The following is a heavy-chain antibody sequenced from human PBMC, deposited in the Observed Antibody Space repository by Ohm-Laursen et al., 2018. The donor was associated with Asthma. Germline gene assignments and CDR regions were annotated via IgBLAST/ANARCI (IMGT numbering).Heavy chain of an antibody. J-gene: IGHJ4*02. CDR2: ITVSGGST. CDR3: AKALTPYVHINYFDY. CDR1: GFTFSSYT. D-gene: IGHD2-21*01. V-gene: IGHV3-23*01. Sequence: SLRLSCAASGFTFSSYTMNWVRQAPGKGLEWLSAITVSGGSTYYADSVKGRFTISRDNSKNTLYLQMNSLRAEDTAVYYCAKALTPYVHINYFDYWGQGTPVTVSS.